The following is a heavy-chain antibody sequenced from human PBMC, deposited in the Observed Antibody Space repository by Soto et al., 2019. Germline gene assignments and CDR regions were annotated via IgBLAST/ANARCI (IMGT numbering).Heavy chain of an antibody. V-gene: IGHV4-59*08. J-gene: IGHJ4*02. Sequence: SEPLSLTCTVSGGSISSYYWSWVRQPPGKGLEWIGYIYYSGSTYYNPSLKSRVTISVHTSKNQFSLKLSSVTAADTAVYYCARHLEGWTYYFDYWGQGTLVTVSS. CDR3: ARHLEGWTYYFDY. CDR2: IYYSGST. D-gene: IGHD2-15*01. CDR1: GGSISSYY.